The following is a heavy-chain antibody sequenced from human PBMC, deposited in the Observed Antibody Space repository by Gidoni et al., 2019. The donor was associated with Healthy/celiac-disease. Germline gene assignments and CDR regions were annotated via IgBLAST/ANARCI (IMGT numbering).Heavy chain of an antibody. Sequence: QLQLQESGPGLVKPSETLSLTCTVSGGSISSSSYYWGWIRQPPGKGLAWIGSIYYSGSTYYNPSLKSRVTIAVDTSKNQFSLKLSSVTAADTAVYYCARDLIGDKLDYWGQGTLVTVSS. CDR1: GGSISSSSYY. D-gene: IGHD4-17*01. J-gene: IGHJ4*02. V-gene: IGHV4-39*01. CDR2: IYYSGST. CDR3: ARDLIGDKLDY.